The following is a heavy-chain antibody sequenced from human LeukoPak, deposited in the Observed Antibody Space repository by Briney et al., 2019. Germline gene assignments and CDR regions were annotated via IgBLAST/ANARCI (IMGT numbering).Heavy chain of an antibody. CDR3: ARSGAYFDWLFKHWYFDL. CDR2: IYYSGST. J-gene: IGHJ2*01. Sequence: SQTLSLTCTVSVGSISSGCYYWSWIRQHPGKGLEWIGYIYYSGSTYYNPSLKSRVTISVDTSKNQFSLKLSSVTAADTAVYYCARSGAYFDWLFKHWYFDLWGRGTLVTVS. CDR1: VGSISSGCYY. V-gene: IGHV4-31*03. D-gene: IGHD3-9*01.